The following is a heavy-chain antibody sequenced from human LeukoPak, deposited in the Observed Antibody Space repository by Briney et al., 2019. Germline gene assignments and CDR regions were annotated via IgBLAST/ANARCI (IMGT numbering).Heavy chain of an antibody. J-gene: IGHJ4*02. D-gene: IGHD4-17*01. Sequence: KPSETLSLTRAVYGGSFSGYYWSWIRQPPGKGLEWIGEINHSGSTNYNPSLKSRVTISVDTSKDQFSLKLSSVTAADTAVYYCAGSGDYFDYWGQGTLVTVSS. CDR2: INHSGST. CDR3: AGSGDYFDY. CDR1: GGSFSGYY. V-gene: IGHV4-34*01.